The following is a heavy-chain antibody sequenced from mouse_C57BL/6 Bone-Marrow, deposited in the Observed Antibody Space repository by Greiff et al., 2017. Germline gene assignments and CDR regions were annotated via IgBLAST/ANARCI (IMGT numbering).Heavy chain of an antibody. CDR1: GYTFTDYY. CDR2: INPYNGGT. Sequence: EVQLQQSGPVLVKPGASVKMSCKASGYTFTDYYMNWVKQSHGKSLEWIGVINPYNGGTSYNQKFQGKATLTVDKSSSTAYMELNSLTSEDSAVYYCAKYYGSSSYYYAMDYWGQGTSVTVSS. CDR3: AKYYGSSSYYYAMDY. J-gene: IGHJ4*01. D-gene: IGHD1-1*01. V-gene: IGHV1-19*01.